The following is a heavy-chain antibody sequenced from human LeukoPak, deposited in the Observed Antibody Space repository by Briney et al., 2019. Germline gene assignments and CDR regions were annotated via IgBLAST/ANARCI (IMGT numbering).Heavy chain of an antibody. D-gene: IGHD3-3*01. Sequence: SVKVSCKASGGTFSSYAISWVRQAPGQGLEWMGGIIPIFGTANYAQKFQGRVTITTDESTSTAYMELSSLRSEDTAVYYCAMDLLRFLEWFPTRTTHNWFDPWGQGTLVTVSS. V-gene: IGHV1-69*05. J-gene: IGHJ5*02. CDR1: GGTFSSYA. CDR2: IIPIFGTA. CDR3: AMDLLRFLEWFPTRTTHNWFDP.